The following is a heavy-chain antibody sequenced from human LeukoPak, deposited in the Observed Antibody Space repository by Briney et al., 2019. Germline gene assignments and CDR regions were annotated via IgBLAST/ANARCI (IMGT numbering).Heavy chain of an antibody. CDR2: IYSSGST. CDR1: GGSISNYF. V-gene: IGHV4-59*08. D-gene: IGHD7-27*01. CDR3: ARRPTGDPKFDY. J-gene: IGHJ4*02. Sequence: PSETLSLTCSVSGGSISNYFWTWIRQPPGKGLEWIGYIYSSGSTYYNPSLKSRVTISVDTSKNRFSLKLSTVIAADTAVYYCARRPTGDPKFDYWGQGTLVTVSS.